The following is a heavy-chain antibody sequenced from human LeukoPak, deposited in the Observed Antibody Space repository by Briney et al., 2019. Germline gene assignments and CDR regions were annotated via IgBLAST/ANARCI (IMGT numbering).Heavy chain of an antibody. CDR1: GGTFSSYA. CDR2: IIPILGIA. Sequence: SVKVSCKASGGTFSSYAISWVRQAPGQGLEWMGRIIPILGIANYAQKFQGRVTITADKSTSTAYMELSSLRSEDTAVYYCARESWRGHIVVVTAILGLNAFDIWGQGTMVTVSS. J-gene: IGHJ3*02. V-gene: IGHV1-69*04. D-gene: IGHD2-21*02. CDR3: ARESWRGHIVVVTAILGLNAFDI.